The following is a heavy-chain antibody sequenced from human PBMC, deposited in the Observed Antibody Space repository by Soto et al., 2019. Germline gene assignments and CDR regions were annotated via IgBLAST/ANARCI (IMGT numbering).Heavy chain of an antibody. CDR1: GFTFSSYA. D-gene: IGHD2-15*01. CDR3: AKVNFFDTPGTFDV. CDR2: IAGSGGMT. J-gene: IGHJ3*01. V-gene: IGHV3-23*01. Sequence: GSLRLSCAASGFTFSSYAMTWVRLAPGRGLEWVATIAGSGGMTYYTNSVRGRFTISRDNSKNTVSLQMSSLRAEDTAMYFCAKVNFFDTPGTFDVWGQGTPVTVSS.